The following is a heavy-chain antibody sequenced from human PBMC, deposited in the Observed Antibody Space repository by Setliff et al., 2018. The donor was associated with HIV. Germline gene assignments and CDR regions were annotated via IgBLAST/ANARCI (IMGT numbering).Heavy chain of an antibody. CDR3: VRGSGYYYFDN. D-gene: IGHD3-22*01. V-gene: IGHV3-74*01. CDR1: GLNFNNAW. CDR2: MNTDGSST. J-gene: IGHJ4*02. Sequence: GGSLRLSCAVSGLNFNNAWMSWVRQAPGKGLEWVFGMNTDGSSTRYADSVKGRFTISRDNAKNMLYLQMNSLSADDTAVYYCVRGSGYYYFDNWGQGALVTVSS.